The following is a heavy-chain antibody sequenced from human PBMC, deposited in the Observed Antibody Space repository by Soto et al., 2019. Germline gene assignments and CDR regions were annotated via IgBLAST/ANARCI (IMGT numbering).Heavy chain of an antibody. CDR1: GFTFSDHW. V-gene: IGHV3-15*01. Sequence: VQLVESGGGLIKPAGSFRLSCIGSGFTFSDHWMSWVRQPPGKGLGWVGRIKSKSAGGTAHYAAPVTGRFTISRDDSKNTLYLQMNSLKIEDTAVYYCTTGTTGGEDDWGQGTLVTVSS. D-gene: IGHD3-16*01. CDR3: TTGTTGGEDD. CDR2: IKSKSAGGTA. J-gene: IGHJ4*02.